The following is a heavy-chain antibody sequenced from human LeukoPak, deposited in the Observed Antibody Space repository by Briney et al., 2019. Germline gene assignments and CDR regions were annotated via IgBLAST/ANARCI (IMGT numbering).Heavy chain of an antibody. J-gene: IGHJ5*02. Sequence: ASVKVSCKASGYTFTSYYMHWVRQAPGQGLEWMGIINPNGGGTSYAQKFQGRVTMTRDTSTSTVYMELSSLRSEDTAVYYCAKVLGYGSGGSCYGQFDPGAREPWSPSPQ. CDR1: GYTFTSYY. D-gene: IGHD2-15*01. CDR2: INPNGGGT. CDR3: AKVLGYGSGGSCYGQFDP. V-gene: IGHV1-46*01.